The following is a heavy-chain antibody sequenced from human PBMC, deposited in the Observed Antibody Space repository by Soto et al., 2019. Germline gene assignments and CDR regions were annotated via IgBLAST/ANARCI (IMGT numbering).Heavy chain of an antibody. Sequence: SDTLSLTCTFSGGTLGSYYWDLIRQPPGKGLEWIGYIDYSGSTNYNPSLKSRVTMSVDTSKNQFSLKLSSVTAADTAVYYCASTNKWLAFDYWGQGALVTVS. J-gene: IGHJ4*02. CDR2: IDYSGST. D-gene: IGHD6-19*01. CDR1: GGTLGSYY. CDR3: ASTNKWLAFDY. V-gene: IGHV4-59*08.